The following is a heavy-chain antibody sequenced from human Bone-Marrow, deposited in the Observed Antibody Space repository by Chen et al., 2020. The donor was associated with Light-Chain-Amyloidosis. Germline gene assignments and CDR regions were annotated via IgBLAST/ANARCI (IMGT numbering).Heavy chain of an antibody. V-gene: IGHV4-34*01. D-gene: IGHD3-3*01. J-gene: IGHJ4*02. CDR1: GGSFSGYY. CDR3: ARGPSRITIFGVVITRGYFDY. Sequence: QVQLQQWGAGLLKPSETLSLTCAVYGGSFSGYYWSWLRQPPGKGLEWIGEINHSGSTNYNPSLKSRVTISVDTSKNQFSLKLSSVTAADTAVYYCARGPSRITIFGVVITRGYFDYWGQGTLVTVSS. CDR2: INHSGST.